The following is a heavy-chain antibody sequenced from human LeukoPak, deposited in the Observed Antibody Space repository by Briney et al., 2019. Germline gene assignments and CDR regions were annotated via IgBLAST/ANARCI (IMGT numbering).Heavy chain of an antibody. V-gene: IGHV3-33*01. CDR3: AIIAVAGITPSPKWVSPAFDI. CDR2: IWYDGSNK. D-gene: IGHD6-19*01. CDR1: GFPFSSYG. Sequence: PGRSLRLSCAASGFPFSSYGMHWVRQAPGKGLEWVAVIWYDGSNKYYADSVKGRFTMSRDNSKNTLYLQMNSLRAEDTAVYYCAIIAVAGITPSPKWVSPAFDIWGQGTMVTVSS. J-gene: IGHJ3*02.